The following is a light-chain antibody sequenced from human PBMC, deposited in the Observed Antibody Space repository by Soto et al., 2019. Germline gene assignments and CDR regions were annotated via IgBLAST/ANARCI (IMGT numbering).Light chain of an antibody. CDR1: QGISRY. CDR2: VAS. J-gene: IGKJ4*01. Sequence: IQLTQSPSSLSASVGDRVTITCRASQGISRYFAWYQQKTGKAPKLLIYVASPLQSGVPSRFSGSGSGTDFTITISSLPPEDFATYYCQHLNSYPLTFGGGTKVEIK. V-gene: IGKV1-9*01. CDR3: QHLNSYPLT.